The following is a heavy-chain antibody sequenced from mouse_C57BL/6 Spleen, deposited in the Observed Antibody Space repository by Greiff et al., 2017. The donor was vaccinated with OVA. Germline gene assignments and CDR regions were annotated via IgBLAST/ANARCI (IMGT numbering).Heavy chain of an antibody. D-gene: IGHD1-1*01. CDR1: GYTFTSYW. J-gene: IGHJ2*01. CDR2: INPSSGNT. V-gene: IGHV1-7*01. Sequence: QVQLQQSGAELAKPGASVKLSCKASGYTFTSYWMHWVNQRPGPGLAWIGYINPSSGNTKYNQKFKDKATLPADKSSNQAYMQLSSLTYEDSAVYYCASGDYSGSSYGFFDDWGQGTTLTVSS. CDR3: ASGDYSGSSYGFFDD.